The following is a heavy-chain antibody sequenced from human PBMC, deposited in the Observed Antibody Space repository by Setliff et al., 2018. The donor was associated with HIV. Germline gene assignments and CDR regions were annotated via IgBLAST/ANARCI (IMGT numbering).Heavy chain of an antibody. V-gene: IGHV4-31*03. CDR3: ARDAGTTVTTSFFQY. CDR2: IHYSGST. Sequence: SETLSXXCTVSGGSISSNYYWSWIRQHPGKGLEWIAYIHYSGSTHFNPSLRSRATISVDTTNNQFSLKLSSVTAADTAVYYCARDAGTTVTTSFFQYWGQGTRVTVSS. J-gene: IGHJ1*01. D-gene: IGHD4-17*01. CDR1: GGSISSNYY.